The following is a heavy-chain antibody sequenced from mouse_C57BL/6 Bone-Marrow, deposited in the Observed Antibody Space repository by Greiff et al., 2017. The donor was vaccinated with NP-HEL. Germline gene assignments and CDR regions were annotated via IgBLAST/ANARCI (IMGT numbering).Heavy chain of an antibody. V-gene: IGHV1-64*01. CDR3: ARRTGTSFDY. CDR2: IHPHSGST. J-gene: IGHJ2*01. CDR1: GYTFTSYW. Sequence: VQLQQPGAELVKPGASVKLSCKASGYTFTSYWMHWVKQRPGQGLEWIGMIHPHSGSTNYNEKFKSKAKLTVDKSSSTAYMQLSSRTSKDSAVDYLARRTGTSFDYWGQGTTLTVSS. D-gene: IGHD4-1*01.